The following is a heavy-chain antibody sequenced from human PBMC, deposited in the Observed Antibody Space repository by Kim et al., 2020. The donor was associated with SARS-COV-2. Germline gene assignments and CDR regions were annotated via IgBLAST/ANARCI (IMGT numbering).Heavy chain of an antibody. CDR3: ARGRDADSSGPYDY. D-gene: IGHD3-22*01. V-gene: IGHV1-2*02. CDR2: ISPRTGYT. J-gene: IGHJ4*02. CDR1: GFNFVGFF. Sequence: ASVKVSCKASGFNFVGFFFTWVRQAPGQGLEWMGWISPRTGYTILAQAFKGRVTMTRDTSSNTVFMELDGLRRDDTAVYFCARGRDADSSGPYDYWGQGSLVTVSS.